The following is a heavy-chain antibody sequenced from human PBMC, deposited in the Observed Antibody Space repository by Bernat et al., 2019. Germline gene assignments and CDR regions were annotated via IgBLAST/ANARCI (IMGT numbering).Heavy chain of an antibody. CDR1: GGSISSYY. V-gene: IGHV4-59*01. CDR3: ARGEYYYDSSGYYGGSDFQH. Sequence: QVQLQESGPGLVKPSETLSLTCTVSGGSISSYYWSWIRQPPGKGLEWIGYIYYSGSTNYNPSLKSRVTISVDTSKNQFSLKLSSVTAADTAVYYCARGEYYYDSSGYYGGSDFQHWGQGTLVTVSS. CDR2: IYYSGST. J-gene: IGHJ1*01. D-gene: IGHD3-22*01.